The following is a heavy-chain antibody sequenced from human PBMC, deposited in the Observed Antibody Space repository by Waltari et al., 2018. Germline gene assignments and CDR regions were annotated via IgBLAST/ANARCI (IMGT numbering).Heavy chain of an antibody. CDR1: GGTFSSYT. V-gene: IGHV1-69*12. D-gene: IGHD3-3*01. J-gene: IGHJ4*02. Sequence: QVQLVQSGAEVKKPGSSVKVSCKASGGTFSSYTINWVRQAPGQGLEWMGGVTPIFGTANDAQRFQGRVTITADESTSTAYLDLSSLRSEDTALYYCARGDHLSSLSDFWSGYRDWGQGTLVTVSS. CDR3: ARGDHLSSLSDFWSGYRD. CDR2: VTPIFGTA.